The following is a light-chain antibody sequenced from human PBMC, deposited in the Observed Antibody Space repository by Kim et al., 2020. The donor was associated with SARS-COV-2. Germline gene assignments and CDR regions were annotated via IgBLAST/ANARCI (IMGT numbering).Light chain of an antibody. CDR2: QDD. J-gene: IGLJ3*02. CDR3: QAWDSSTAV. Sequence: VSPGQTANITCSGDKLGDKYACWYQQKPGQSPVLVIYQDDKRPSEIPERFSGSNSGNTATLTISGTQAMDEADYYCQAWDSSTAVFGGGTQLTVL. CDR1: KLGDKY. V-gene: IGLV3-1*01.